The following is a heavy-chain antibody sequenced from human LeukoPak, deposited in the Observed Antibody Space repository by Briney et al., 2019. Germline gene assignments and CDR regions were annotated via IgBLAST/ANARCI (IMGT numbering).Heavy chain of an antibody. CDR2: ISAYSGNT. CDR1: GYTFTNYG. J-gene: IGHJ4*02. V-gene: IGHV1-18*01. D-gene: IGHD3-22*01. CDR3: AISQGSYYDTSGYLGGDY. Sequence: ASVKVSCKASGYTFTNYGIFWVRQAPGQGLEWMGWISAYSGNTNDAQKLQGRVTMTTETSTSTAYMELESLRSDDTAVYYCAISQGSYYDTSGYLGGDYWGQGTLVTVSS.